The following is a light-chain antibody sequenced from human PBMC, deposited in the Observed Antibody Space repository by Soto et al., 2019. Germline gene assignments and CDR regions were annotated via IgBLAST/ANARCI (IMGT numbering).Light chain of an antibody. CDR1: SSNIGGNI. V-gene: IGLV1-44*01. J-gene: IGLJ2*01. Sequence: VLTQPPSASGTPGQRVTISCSGSSSNIGGNIVNWYQQLPGTAPKLLIFGNDQRPSWVPDRFSGSKSGTSASLAISGLQSEDEANYYCAAWDDSLNGVVFGGGTKVTVL. CDR3: AAWDDSLNGVV. CDR2: GND.